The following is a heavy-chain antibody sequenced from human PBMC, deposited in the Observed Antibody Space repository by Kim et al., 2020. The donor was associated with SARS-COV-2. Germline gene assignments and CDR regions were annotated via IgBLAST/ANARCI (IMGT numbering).Heavy chain of an antibody. D-gene: IGHD3-9*01. J-gene: IGHJ6*02. CDR1: GGSISSGSYC. CDR2: IYTSGST. Sequence: SETLSLTCTVSGGSISSGSYCWSWIRQPAGKGLEWIGRIYTSGSTNYNPSLKSRVTISVDTSKNQFSLKLSSVTAADTAVYYCARGVYDILTGYHYYGMDVWGHGTTVTVSS. V-gene: IGHV4-61*02. CDR3: ARGVYDILTGYHYYGMDV.